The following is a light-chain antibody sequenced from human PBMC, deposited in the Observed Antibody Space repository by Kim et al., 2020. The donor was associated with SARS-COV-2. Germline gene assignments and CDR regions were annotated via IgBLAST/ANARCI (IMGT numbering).Light chain of an antibody. Sequence: LFVSPGERATLSCRASQSVSSKVAWYQQKPGQAPRLLIYGASTRATGIPARFTGSGSGTEFTLTISSLQSEDFGVYYCQQYKNWRTFGQGTRWIS. CDR2: GAS. CDR3: QQYKNWRT. V-gene: IGKV3-15*01. CDR1: QSVSSK. J-gene: IGKJ1*01.